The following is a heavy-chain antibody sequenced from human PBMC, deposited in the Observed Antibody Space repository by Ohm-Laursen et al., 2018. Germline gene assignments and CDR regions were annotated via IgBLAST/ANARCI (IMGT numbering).Heavy chain of an antibody. Sequence: SLRLSCAASGFTFSNFAMSWVRQGPGKGLECVSSISQTGDSTLYVDSVRGRFTISRDNSKNTLYLQMSSLRADDTAVYFCAKAGPYYLHSWGQGTLVTVSS. V-gene: IGHV3-23*01. J-gene: IGHJ5*02. CDR1: GFTFSNFA. D-gene: IGHD1-26*01. CDR2: ISQTGDST. CDR3: AKAGPYYLHS.